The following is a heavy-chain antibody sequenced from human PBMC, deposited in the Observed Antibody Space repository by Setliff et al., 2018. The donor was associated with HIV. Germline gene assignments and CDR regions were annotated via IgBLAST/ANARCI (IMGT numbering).Heavy chain of an antibody. D-gene: IGHD3-3*01. CDR3: VRGVQSPPHYSYYYMDV. Sequence: ASVKVSCKASRSTFNSHTINWARQAPGQGLDWMGRIIPILGVANYAQRFQGKVTITADKSTSTAYMELTSPRFDDTAMYYCVRGVQSPPHYSYYYMDVWGEGTMVTVS. J-gene: IGHJ6*03. CDR1: RSTFNSHT. V-gene: IGHV1-69*02. CDR2: IIPILGVA.